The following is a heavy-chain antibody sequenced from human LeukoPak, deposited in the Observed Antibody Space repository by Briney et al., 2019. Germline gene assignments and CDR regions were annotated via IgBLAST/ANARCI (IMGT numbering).Heavy chain of an antibody. Sequence: GASVKVSCKVSGYTLTELSMHWVRQAPGKGLEWMGGFDPEDGETIYAQKFQGRVTMTEDTSTDTAYMELSSLRSEDTAVYYCATPVQWLGPTRYYGMDVWGQGTTVTVSS. D-gene: IGHD6-19*01. CDR2: FDPEDGET. CDR3: ATPVQWLGPTRYYGMDV. CDR1: GYTLTELS. J-gene: IGHJ6*02. V-gene: IGHV1-24*01.